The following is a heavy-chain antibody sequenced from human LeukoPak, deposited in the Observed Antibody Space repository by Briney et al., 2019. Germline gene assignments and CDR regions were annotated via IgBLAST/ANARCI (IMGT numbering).Heavy chain of an antibody. CDR2: IKQDGSEK. J-gene: IGHJ4*02. V-gene: IGHV3-7*01. CDR3: ARGGAAPDY. D-gene: IGHD6-6*01. Sequence: GGSLRLSCAASGFTFSSYSMNWVRQAPGKGLEWVANIKQDGSEKYYVDAVKGRFTISRDNAKNSLYLQMNSLRAENTAVYYCARGGAAPDYWGQGTLVTVSS. CDR1: GFTFSSYS.